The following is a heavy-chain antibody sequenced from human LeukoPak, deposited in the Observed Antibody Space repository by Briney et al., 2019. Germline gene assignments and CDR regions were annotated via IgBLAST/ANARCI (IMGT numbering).Heavy chain of an antibody. V-gene: IGHV4-31*03. CDR2: IYYSGST. J-gene: IGHJ6*04. Sequence: SETLSLTCTVSGGSISSGGYYWSWIRQHPGTGLEWIGYIYYSGSTYYNPSLKSRVTISVDTSKNQFSLKLSSVTAADTAVYYCARGCSSTSCHYYYGMDVWGKGTTVTVSS. D-gene: IGHD2-2*01. CDR1: GGSISSGGYY. CDR3: ARGCSSTSCHYYYGMDV.